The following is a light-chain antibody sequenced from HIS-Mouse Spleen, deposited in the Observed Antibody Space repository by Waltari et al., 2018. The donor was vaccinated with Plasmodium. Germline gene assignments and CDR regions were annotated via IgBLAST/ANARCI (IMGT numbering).Light chain of an antibody. CDR3: YSTDSSGNHRV. V-gene: IGLV3-10*01. CDR1: EFPKKY. CDR2: EDS. Sequence: SYELTQPASVSVSPGQTARITCSGDEFPKKYANWYQQKSGQAPVLVIYEDSKRPSGIPERFSGSSSGTMATLTISGAQVEDEADYYCYSTDSSGNHRVFGGGTKLTVL. J-gene: IGLJ3*02.